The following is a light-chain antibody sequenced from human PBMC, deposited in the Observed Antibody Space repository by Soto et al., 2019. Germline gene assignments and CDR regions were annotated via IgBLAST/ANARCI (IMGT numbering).Light chain of an antibody. V-gene: IGKV1-33*01. CDR2: DAS. CDR3: QQYDNLTLT. J-gene: IGKJ4*01. Sequence: DIQRTQSPSSLSASVGDRVTITCQASQDISNYLNWYQQKPGKAPKLLIYDASNLETGVPSRFSGSGSGTDFTFTISSLQTEDIATYYCQQYDNLTLTFGGGTKVDIK. CDR1: QDISNY.